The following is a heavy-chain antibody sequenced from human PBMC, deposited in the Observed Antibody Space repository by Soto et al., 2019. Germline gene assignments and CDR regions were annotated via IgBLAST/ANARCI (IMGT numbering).Heavy chain of an antibody. CDR2: MNPNSGNT. J-gene: IGHJ5*02. V-gene: IGHV1-8*01. D-gene: IGHD3-3*01. CDR3: ARGYKLRFLEWYPNWFDP. Sequence: QVQLVQSGAEVKKPGASVKVSCKASGYTFTSYDINWVRQATGQGLEWMGWMNPNSGNTGYAQKFQGRVTMTRNTPISTAYMELSSLRSEDTAVYYCARGYKLRFLEWYPNWFDPWGQGTLVTVSS. CDR1: GYTFTSYD.